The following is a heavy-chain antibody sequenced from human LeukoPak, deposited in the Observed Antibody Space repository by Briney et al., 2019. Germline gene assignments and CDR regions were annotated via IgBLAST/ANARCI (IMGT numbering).Heavy chain of an antibody. V-gene: IGHV3-21*01. CDR1: GFTFSDYS. J-gene: IGHJ4*02. CDR3: ARLRRNSDRSDFFYYYDH. CDR2: VNTVSSYI. Sequence: PGGSLGLSCAASGFTFSDYSMNWVRQAPGKGLEWVASVNTVSSYIYYADSMRGRFTISRDNAKNSLFLQMNSLRAEDTAVHYCARLRRNSDRSDFFYYYDHWGQGTLVTVSS. D-gene: IGHD3-22*01.